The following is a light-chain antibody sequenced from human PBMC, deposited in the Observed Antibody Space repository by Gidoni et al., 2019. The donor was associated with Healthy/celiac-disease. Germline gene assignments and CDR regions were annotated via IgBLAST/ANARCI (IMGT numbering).Light chain of an antibody. CDR2: AAS. Sequence: IQMTQSPSSLSASVGDRVTITCRASQSISIYLNWYQQKPGKAPKLLNYAASSLQSGVPSRFSGSGSGTDFTLTISSLQPEDFATYYCQQSYSTPLTFGGGTKVESK. CDR1: QSISIY. J-gene: IGKJ4*01. V-gene: IGKV1-39*01. CDR3: QQSYSTPLT.